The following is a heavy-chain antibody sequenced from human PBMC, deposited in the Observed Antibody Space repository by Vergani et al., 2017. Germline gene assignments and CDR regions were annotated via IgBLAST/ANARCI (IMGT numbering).Heavy chain of an antibody. CDR3: ARVEDFWSGYYTGYFDY. V-gene: IGHV3-48*01. CDR2: ISSSSSTI. Sequence: EVQLVESGGGLVKPGGSLRLSCAASGFTFSSYSMNWVRQAPGKGLEWVSYISSSSSTIYYADSVKGRFTISRDNAKNSLYLQMNSLRAEDTAVYYCARVEDFWSGYYTGYFDYWGQGTLVTVSS. D-gene: IGHD3-3*01. J-gene: IGHJ4*02. CDR1: GFTFSSYS.